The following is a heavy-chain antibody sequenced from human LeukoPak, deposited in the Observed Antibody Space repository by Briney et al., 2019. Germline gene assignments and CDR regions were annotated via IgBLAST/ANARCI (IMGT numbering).Heavy chain of an antibody. D-gene: IGHD6-13*01. CDR2: TYYRSKWYN. Sequence: SQTLSLTFAISGDSVSNKSAGWNWLRQSPSRGLEGLGRTYYRSKWYNDYAVTVKSRITITPDTSKNQFSLQLNSVTPEDTAVYYCARDPIAAAARYNWFDPWGQGTLVTVSS. CDR1: GDSVSNKSAG. CDR3: ARDPIAAAARYNWFDP. J-gene: IGHJ5*02. V-gene: IGHV6-1*01.